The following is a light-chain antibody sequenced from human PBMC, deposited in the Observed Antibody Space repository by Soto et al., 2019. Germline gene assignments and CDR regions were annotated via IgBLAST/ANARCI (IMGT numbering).Light chain of an antibody. Sequence: IQLTQSPSSLSASIGDRVTITCRASQGISSYLAWYQQIPGKAPKLLIYAASTLQRGVPSRFSGSGSGTDFTLTIGSLQPEYFATYVCQQLNSYPPTFGGGTKVEFK. CDR2: AAS. CDR3: QQLNSYPPT. J-gene: IGKJ4*01. CDR1: QGISSY. V-gene: IGKV1-9*01.